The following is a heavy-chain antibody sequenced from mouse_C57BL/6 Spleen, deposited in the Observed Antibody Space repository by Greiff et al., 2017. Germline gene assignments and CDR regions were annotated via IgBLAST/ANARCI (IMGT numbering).Heavy chain of an antibody. J-gene: IGHJ2*01. Sequence: QVQLQQPGAELVKPGASVKLSCKASGYTFTSYWMHWVKQRPGQGLEWIGMIHPNSGSTNYNAKFKSKATLTVDKSSSTAYMQLSSLTSEDSAVDYYARGVERGCYDDVWGKGTTLTVSS. V-gene: IGHV1-64*01. CDR3: ARGVERGCYDDV. D-gene: IGHD2-12*01. CDR2: IHPNSGST. CDR1: GYTFTSYW.